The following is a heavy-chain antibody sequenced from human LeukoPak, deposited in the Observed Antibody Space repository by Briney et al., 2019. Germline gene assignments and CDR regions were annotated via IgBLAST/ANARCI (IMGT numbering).Heavy chain of an antibody. CDR1: AFTFSRYA. CDR3: AKAYCGGHCYSGVDFFDY. Sequence: PGGSLRLSCAASAFTFSRYALSWVRQAPGKGLEWVSAISGSGGGTYYADSVKGRFTIPRDNSKNTLYLQMDSLRAEDTAVYYCAKAYCGGHCYSGVDFFDYWGQGTLVTVSS. CDR2: ISGSGGGT. V-gene: IGHV3-23*01. D-gene: IGHD2-21*02. J-gene: IGHJ4*02.